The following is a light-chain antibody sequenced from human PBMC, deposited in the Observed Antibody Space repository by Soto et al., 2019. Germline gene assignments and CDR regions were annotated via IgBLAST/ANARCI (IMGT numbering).Light chain of an antibody. CDR3: CAFTSTSTLDV. CDR1: DVGTYKY. J-gene: IGLJ1*01. Sequence: QSVLTQPASVSGSPGQSITISCDVGTYKYVSWYQQYPGEAPKLMIYDVTLRPSGVSNRFSGSKSGNTASLTISGLQAEDEADYYCCAFTSTSTLDVFGSGTKLTVL. CDR2: DVT. V-gene: IGLV2-14*01.